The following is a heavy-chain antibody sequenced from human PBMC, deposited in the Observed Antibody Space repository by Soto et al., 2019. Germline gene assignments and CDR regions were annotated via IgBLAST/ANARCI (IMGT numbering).Heavy chain of an antibody. CDR3: ASVRGGYYYAMDV. Sequence: QVQLQESGPGLVKPSGTLSLTCAVSGGSISSSNWWSWVRQPPGKGLEWIGEIYHSGSTNYNPSLRSRFTISVDKSKNQFSLRLSSVTAADTAVYYCASVRGGYYYAMDVWGQGTTVTVSS. J-gene: IGHJ6*02. V-gene: IGHV4-4*02. CDR2: IYHSGST. D-gene: IGHD3-10*02. CDR1: GGSISSSNW.